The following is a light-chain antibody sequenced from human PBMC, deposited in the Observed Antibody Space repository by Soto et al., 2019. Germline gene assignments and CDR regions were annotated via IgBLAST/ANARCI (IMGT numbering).Light chain of an antibody. J-gene: IGLJ2*01. CDR1: SSDIGSFDY. CDR2: EVT. V-gene: IGLV2-14*01. Sequence: QSVLTQPASVSGSPGQSITISCSGTSSDIGSFDYVSWFQQHPGKAPKLLIYEVTHRPSGVSYRFSGSKSGNTASLTISGVQPEDEADYYCQSYDSSLSGSVFGGGTKLTVL. CDR3: QSYDSSLSGSV.